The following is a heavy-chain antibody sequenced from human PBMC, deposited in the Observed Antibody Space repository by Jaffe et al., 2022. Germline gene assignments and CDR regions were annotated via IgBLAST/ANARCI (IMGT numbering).Heavy chain of an antibody. CDR2: IYHSGST. V-gene: IGHV4-38-2*01. J-gene: IGHJ4*02. Sequence: QVQLQESGPGLVKPSETLSLTCAVSGYSISSGYYWGWIRQPPGKGLEWIGSIYHSGSTYYNPSLKSRVTISVDTSKNQFSLKLSSVTAADTAVYYCARQRCSGGSCYYVWWGQGTLVTVSS. CDR3: ARQRCSGGSCYYVW. CDR1: GYSISSGYY. D-gene: IGHD2-15*01.